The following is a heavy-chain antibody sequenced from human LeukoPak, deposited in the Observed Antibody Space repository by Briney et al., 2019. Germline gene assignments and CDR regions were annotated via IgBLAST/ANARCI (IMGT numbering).Heavy chain of an antibody. Sequence: SVKVSCTASGGTFSSYAISWVRQAPGQGLEWMGGIIPIFGTANYAQKFQGRVTITADESTSTAYMELSSLRSEDTAVYYCARSQAPHQPAADYYYGMDVWGQGTTVTVSS. J-gene: IGHJ6*02. V-gene: IGHV1-69*13. D-gene: IGHD6-13*01. CDR2: IIPIFGTA. CDR3: ARSQAPHQPAADYYYGMDV. CDR1: GGTFSSYA.